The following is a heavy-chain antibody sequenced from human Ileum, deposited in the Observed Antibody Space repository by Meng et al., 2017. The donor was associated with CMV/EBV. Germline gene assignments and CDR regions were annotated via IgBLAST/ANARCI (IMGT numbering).Heavy chain of an antibody. CDR1: GYTFTGLY. D-gene: IGHD3-10*01. CDR3: ARADTVMIRDS. CDR2: INPNTGGT. Sequence: ASVKVSCKASGYTFTGLYIHWVRQAPGQGLEWMGWINPNTGGTNYAQKFQGRVTMTRDTSISTVFMELSRLRFDDTAVYYCARADTVMIRDSWGQGTLVTVSS. J-gene: IGHJ4*02. V-gene: IGHV1-2*02.